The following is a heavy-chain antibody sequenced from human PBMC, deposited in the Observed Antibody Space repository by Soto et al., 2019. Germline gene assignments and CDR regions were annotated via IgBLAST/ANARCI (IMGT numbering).Heavy chain of an antibody. V-gene: IGHV1-69*13. CDR1: GVTFSSYA. Sequence: GASVKVSGKASGVTFSSYAISWVRQAPGQGLEWMGGIIPIFGTANYAQKFQGRVTITADESTSTAYMELSSLRSEDTAVYYCARKGYYDSSGYSRFDYWGQGTLVTVSS. CDR2: IIPIFGTA. J-gene: IGHJ4*02. CDR3: ARKGYYDSSGYSRFDY. D-gene: IGHD3-22*01.